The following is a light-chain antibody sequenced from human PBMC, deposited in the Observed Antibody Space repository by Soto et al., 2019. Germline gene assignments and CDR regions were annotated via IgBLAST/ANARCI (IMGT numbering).Light chain of an antibody. J-gene: IGKJ2*01. CDR1: QSIRYY. CDR2: AAS. V-gene: IGKV1-39*01. Sequence: DIQMTQSPSSLSASVGDRVTITCRASQSIRYYLTWYQQKPGKAPKLLIYAASSLQSGVPSRLSGSGSGTDFTLTISSLQPEDFATYYYQQSYSTPQNNIGQGTKLEIK. CDR3: QQSYSTPQNN.